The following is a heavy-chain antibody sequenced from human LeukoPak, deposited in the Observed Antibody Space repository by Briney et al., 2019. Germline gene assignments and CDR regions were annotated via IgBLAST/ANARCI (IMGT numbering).Heavy chain of an antibody. CDR3: ARFGSGWWYNDY. J-gene: IGHJ4*02. V-gene: IGHV4-59*01. D-gene: IGHD6-19*01. CDR2: IYHTGNI. Sequence: PSETLSLTCDVSGASITSYYWTWIRQPPGKGLEWIEYIYHTGNIKYNPSLNSRVTISIDTSKNQFSLKLSSVTAADTAVYYCARFGSGWWYNDYWGQGTLVTVSS. CDR1: GASITSYY.